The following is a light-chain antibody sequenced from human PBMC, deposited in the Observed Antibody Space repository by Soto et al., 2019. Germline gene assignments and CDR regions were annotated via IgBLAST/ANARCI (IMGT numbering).Light chain of an antibody. J-gene: IGLJ2*01. V-gene: IGLV1-44*01. Sequence: QLVLTQPPSASGTPGQRVTISCSGSTSNIGSNGVNWYQQLPGAAPKLLIYSNSQRPSGVPDRFSASKSGTSASLAISGLQSEDEVDYYCAAWDDSLNAVVFGGGTKLTVL. CDR2: SNS. CDR3: AAWDDSLNAVV. CDR1: TSNIGSNG.